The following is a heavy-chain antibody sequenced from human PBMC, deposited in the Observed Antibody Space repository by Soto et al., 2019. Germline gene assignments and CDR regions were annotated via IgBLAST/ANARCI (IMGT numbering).Heavy chain of an antibody. J-gene: IGHJ4*02. CDR2: ISGSGDST. Sequence: EVQLLESGGGLVQPGGSLRLSCAASGFTFSNYAMNWVRQAPVKGLEWVSVISGSGDSTYHADSVKGRFTISRDNSKNTLYLQLNSLRAEDTAVYYCARRGSGSYYYYWCQGTLVTVSS. CDR1: GFTFSNYA. V-gene: IGHV3-23*01. CDR3: ARRGSGSYYYY. D-gene: IGHD1-26*01.